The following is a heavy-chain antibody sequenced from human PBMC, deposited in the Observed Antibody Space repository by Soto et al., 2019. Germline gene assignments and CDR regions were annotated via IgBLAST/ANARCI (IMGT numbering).Heavy chain of an antibody. Sequence: GGSLRLSCAASGFTFSSYWMSWVRQAPGKGLEWVANIKQDGSEKYYVDSVKGRFTISRDNAKNSLYLQMNSLRAEDTAVYYCARASSGYSYADYFDYWGQGTLVTVSS. CDR2: IKQDGSEK. D-gene: IGHD5-18*01. CDR1: GFTFSSYW. J-gene: IGHJ4*02. V-gene: IGHV3-7*01. CDR3: ARASSGYSYADYFDY.